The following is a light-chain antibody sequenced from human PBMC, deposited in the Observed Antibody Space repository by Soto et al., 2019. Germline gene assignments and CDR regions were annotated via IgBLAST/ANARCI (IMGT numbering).Light chain of an antibody. CDR3: QQGKSFPVT. CDR2: AVS. J-gene: IGKJ3*01. CDR1: HGVSGW. Sequence: IQMTQSPSSVSASPGDTVTLSCQTSHGVSGWLAWYQQKPGKAPTLLIYAVSTVQSGVPSRFSGSGSGTVFSITSTILQPDDVATYFCQQGKSFPVTFGPGTKVEVK. V-gene: IGKV1-12*01.